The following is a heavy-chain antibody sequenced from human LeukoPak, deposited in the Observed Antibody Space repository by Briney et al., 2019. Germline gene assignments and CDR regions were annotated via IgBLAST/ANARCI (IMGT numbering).Heavy chain of an antibody. D-gene: IGHD2-8*01. J-gene: IGHJ4*02. V-gene: IGHV4-59*01. CDR2: IYYSGST. Sequence: SETLSLTCTVSGGSISSDYWSWIRQPPGKGLEWIGYIYYSGSTNYNPSLKSRVTISVDTSKNQFSLKLSSVTAADTAVYYCARGTYCTNGVCLDYWGQGTLVTVSS. CDR3: ARGTYCTNGVCLDY. CDR1: GGSISSDY.